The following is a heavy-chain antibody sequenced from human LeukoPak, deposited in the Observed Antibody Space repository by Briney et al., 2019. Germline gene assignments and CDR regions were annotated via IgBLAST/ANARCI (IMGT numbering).Heavy chain of an antibody. CDR2: IYYIGST. D-gene: IGHD3-22*01. CDR3: ARFYDSGGGYYFDY. Sequence: SETLSLTCTVSGGSISNYYWSWIRQPPGKELEWIGYIYYIGSTNYNPSLKSRVTMSVDTSKNQFSLKLSSVTTADTAVYYCARFYDSGGGYYFDYWGQGTLVTVSS. V-gene: IGHV4-59*12. CDR1: GGSISNYY. J-gene: IGHJ4*02.